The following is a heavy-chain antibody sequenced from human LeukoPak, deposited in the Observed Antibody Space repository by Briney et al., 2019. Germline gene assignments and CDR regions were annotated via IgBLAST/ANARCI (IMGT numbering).Heavy chain of an antibody. CDR1: GGSISSSSYY. Sequence: SETLSLTCTVSGGSISSSSYYWGWIRQPPGKGLEWIGSIYYSGSTYYNPSLKSRVTISVDTSKNQFSLKLSSVTAADTAVYYCARLYYDFWSGYYTGGFDYWGQGTLVTVSS. CDR2: IYYSGST. D-gene: IGHD3-3*01. V-gene: IGHV4-39*01. J-gene: IGHJ4*02. CDR3: ARLYYDFWSGYYTGGFDY.